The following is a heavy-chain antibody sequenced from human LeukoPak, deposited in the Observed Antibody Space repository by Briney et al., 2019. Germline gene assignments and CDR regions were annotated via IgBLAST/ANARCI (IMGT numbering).Heavy chain of an antibody. CDR2: INEDGSVK. CDR1: GFTFSTSW. CDR3: ARDSGYNAFDT. Sequence: GGSLRLSCAAAGFTFSTSWMTWVRQAPGKGLEWMGNINEDGSVKNYVDSVKGRFTTSRDNAWNSLYLLMHSLRADDTAVYYCARDSGYNAFDTWGQGTMVTIPS. J-gene: IGHJ3*02. V-gene: IGHV3-7*01. D-gene: IGHD5-12*01.